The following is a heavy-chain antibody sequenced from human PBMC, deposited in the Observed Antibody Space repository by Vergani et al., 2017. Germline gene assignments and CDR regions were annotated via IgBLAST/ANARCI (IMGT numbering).Heavy chain of an antibody. CDR1: GFTFSDYY. CDR2: ISSSSSYT. D-gene: IGHD3-22*01. J-gene: IGHJ4*02. V-gene: IGHV3-11*06. CDR3: ARDLYYYDSSGYPPGY. Sequence: QVQLVESGGGLVKPGGSLRLSCAASGFTFSDYYMSWIRQAPGKGLDWVSYISSSSSYTNYADSVKGRFTISRDKAKNSLYLQMNSLRAEDTAVYYCARDLYYYDSSGYPPGYWGQGTLVTVSS.